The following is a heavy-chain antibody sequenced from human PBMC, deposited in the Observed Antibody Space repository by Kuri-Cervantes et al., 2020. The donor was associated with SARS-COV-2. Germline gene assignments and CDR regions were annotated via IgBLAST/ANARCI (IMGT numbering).Heavy chain of an antibody. Sequence: ASVKVSCKASGYTFTSYGISWVRQAPGQGLEWMGWISAYNGNTNYAQKLQDRVTMTTDTSTSTAYMELRSLRSDDTAVYYCARDDSPPYCSSTSCYLNWFDPWGQGTLVTVSS. D-gene: IGHD2-2*01. CDR1: GYTFTSYG. V-gene: IGHV1-18*01. J-gene: IGHJ5*02. CDR3: ARDDSPPYCSSTSCYLNWFDP. CDR2: ISAYNGNT.